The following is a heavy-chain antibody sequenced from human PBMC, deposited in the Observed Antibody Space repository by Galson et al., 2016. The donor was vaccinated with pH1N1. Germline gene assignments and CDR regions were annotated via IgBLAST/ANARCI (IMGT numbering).Heavy chain of an antibody. Sequence: LSLTCSVSGGSITSGGYSWNWIRQPPGKGLEWIGYIYHTGTTYYNPSLKSRFTISVDTSKNQFSLKVNSVTAADTAIYYCARGRLYGGDAFDIWGQGTMVTVSS. CDR3: ARGRLYGGDAFDI. CDR2: IYHTGTT. CDR1: GGSITSGGYS. D-gene: IGHD4-23*01. V-gene: IGHV4-30-2*01. J-gene: IGHJ3*02.